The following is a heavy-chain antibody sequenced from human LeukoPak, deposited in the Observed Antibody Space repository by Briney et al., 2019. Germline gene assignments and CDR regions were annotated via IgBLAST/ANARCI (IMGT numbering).Heavy chain of an antibody. CDR1: GYTFTNYY. J-gene: IGHJ1*01. D-gene: IGHD3-22*01. Sequence: ASVKVSCKASGYTFTNYYVHWVRQAPGQGLEWMGIIKPNGGGTSYALKFQGRVTMTRDTPTSTAYMELSSLRSEDTAVYYCARDHFDSSGYYYLLGYFEHWGQGTLVTVSS. CDR3: ARDHFDSSGYYYLLGYFEH. V-gene: IGHV1-46*01. CDR2: IKPNGGGT.